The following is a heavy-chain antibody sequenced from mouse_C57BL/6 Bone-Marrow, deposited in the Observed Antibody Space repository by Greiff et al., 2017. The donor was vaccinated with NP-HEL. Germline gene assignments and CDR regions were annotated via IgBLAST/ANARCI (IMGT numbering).Heavy chain of an antibody. CDR3: ARSYGSEDY. CDR2: IYPGSGNT. D-gene: IGHD1-1*01. V-gene: IGHV1-76*01. Sequence: QVQLQQSGAELVRPGASVKLSCKASGYTFTDYYINWVKQRPGQGLEWIARIYPGSGNTYYNEKFKGKATLTAEKSSSTAYMQLSSLTSEDSAVYFCARSYGSEDYWGQGTTLTVSS. CDR1: GYTFTDYY. J-gene: IGHJ2*01.